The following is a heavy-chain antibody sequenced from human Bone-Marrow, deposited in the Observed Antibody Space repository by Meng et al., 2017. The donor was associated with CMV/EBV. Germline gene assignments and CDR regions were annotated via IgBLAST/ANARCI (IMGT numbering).Heavy chain of an antibody. J-gene: IGHJ4*02. CDR3: ARDLIAGDY. Sequence: GGSLRLSCAASGFTFDDYAMHWVRQAPGKGLEWVSGISWNSGSIGYADSVKGRFTISRDNAKNSLYLQMNSLRAEDTAVYYCARDLIAGDYWGQGTRVTGSS. CDR1: GFTFDDYA. D-gene: IGHD6-13*01. V-gene: IGHV3-9*01. CDR2: ISWNSGSI.